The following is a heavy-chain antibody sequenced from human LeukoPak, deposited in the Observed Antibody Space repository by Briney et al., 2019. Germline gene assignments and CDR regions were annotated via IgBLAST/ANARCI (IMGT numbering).Heavy chain of an antibody. CDR3: ARHYDSSGVDY. CDR2: ISWNSGSI. J-gene: IGHJ4*02. V-gene: IGHV3-9*01. Sequence: GGSLRLSCAASGFTFDDYAMHWVRQAPGKGLEWVSGISWNSGSIGYADSVKGRFTISRDNSKNTLYLQMNSLRAEDTAVYYCARHYDSSGVDYWGQGTLVTVSS. CDR1: GFTFDDYA. D-gene: IGHD3-22*01.